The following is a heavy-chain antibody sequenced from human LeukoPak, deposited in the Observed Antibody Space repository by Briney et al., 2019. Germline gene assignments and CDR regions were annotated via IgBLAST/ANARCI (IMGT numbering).Heavy chain of an antibody. Sequence: SETLSLTFTVSGASIHDDHFTWIRQPPGRGLEWIGFVYYSGSTYYNPSLKSRLTISVDTSKNQFSLKLSSVTAAHTGVYYCARAPRYSSSWYDYWGQGTLVTVSS. CDR3: ARAPRYSSSWYDY. D-gene: IGHD6-13*01. J-gene: IGHJ4*02. CDR1: GASIHDDH. V-gene: IGHV4-59*12. CDR2: VYYSGST.